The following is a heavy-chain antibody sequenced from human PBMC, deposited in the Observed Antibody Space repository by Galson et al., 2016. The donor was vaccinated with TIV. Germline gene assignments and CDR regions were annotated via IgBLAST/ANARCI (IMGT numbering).Heavy chain of an antibody. V-gene: IGHV1-18*01. CDR2: INPKNGDA. CDR1: GYTFSTYG. D-gene: IGHD3-10*01. Sequence: SVKVSCKASGYTFSTYGITWVRQAPGQGPEWMGWINPKNGDARYADHLQDRAILTTDTSTRTAYMELRSLRFDDAAVYYGARIFVESAKAVLDVWGQGTKVIVSS. J-gene: IGHJ3*01. CDR3: ARIFVESAKAVLDV.